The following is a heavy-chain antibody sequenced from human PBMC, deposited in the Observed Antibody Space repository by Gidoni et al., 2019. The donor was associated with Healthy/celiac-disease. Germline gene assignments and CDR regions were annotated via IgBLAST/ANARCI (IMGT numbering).Heavy chain of an antibody. J-gene: IGHJ6*03. D-gene: IGHD5-12*01. CDR2: INHSGST. CDR1: GGSFSGYY. CDR3: ARRGLRTYYYYYYMDV. V-gene: IGHV4-34*01. Sequence: VQLQQWGAGLLTPSETLSLTCAVYGGSFSGYYWSWIRQPPGKGLEWIEEINHSGSTNYNPSLKSRVTISVDTSKNQFSLKLSSVTAADTAVYYCARRGLRTYYYYYYMDVWGKGTTVTVSS.